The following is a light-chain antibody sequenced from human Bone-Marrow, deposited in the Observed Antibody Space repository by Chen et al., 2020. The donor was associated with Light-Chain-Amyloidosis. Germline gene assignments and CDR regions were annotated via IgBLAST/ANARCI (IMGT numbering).Light chain of an antibody. V-gene: IGLV3-25*03. CDR1: DLPTKY. J-gene: IGLJ2*01. Sequence: SYELTQPPSVSVSPGQTARITCSGDDLPTKYAYWYQQKPGQAPVLVIHRDTERPSGISERLCGSSEGRTAPLTISGGQAEDEGGFHGGSAHGSGPYEVIFGGGAKLTVL. CDR3: GSAHGSGPYEVI. CDR2: RDT.